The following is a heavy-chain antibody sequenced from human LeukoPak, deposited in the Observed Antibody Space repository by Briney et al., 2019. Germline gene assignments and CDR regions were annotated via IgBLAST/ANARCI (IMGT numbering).Heavy chain of an antibody. J-gene: IGHJ3*02. CDR1: GYTFTSYG. CDR3: ARGGITMVRGVITDDAFDI. D-gene: IGHD3-10*01. CDR2: ISAYNGNT. Sequence: ASVKVSCKASGYTFTSYGISWVRQAPGQGLEWMGWISAYNGNTNYAQKLQGRVTMTTDTSTSTAYMELSSLRSEDTAVYYCARGGITMVRGVITDDAFDIWGQGTMVTVSS. V-gene: IGHV1-18*01.